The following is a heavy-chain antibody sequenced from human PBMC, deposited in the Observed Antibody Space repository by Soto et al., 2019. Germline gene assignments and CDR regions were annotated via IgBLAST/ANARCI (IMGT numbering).Heavy chain of an antibody. CDR2: IYYSGST. CDR3: ARDQLPHYDYIWGNYRLKGWFDP. CDR1: GGSISSSSYY. D-gene: IGHD3-16*02. J-gene: IGHJ5*02. V-gene: IGHV4-39*02. Sequence: QLQLQESGPGLVKPSETLSLTCTVSGGSISSSSYYWGWIRQPPGKGLEWIGSIYYSGSTYYNPSLKSRVTISVDTSKNQFSLKLSSVTAADTPVYYCARDQLPHYDYIWGNYRLKGWFDPWGQGTLVTVSS.